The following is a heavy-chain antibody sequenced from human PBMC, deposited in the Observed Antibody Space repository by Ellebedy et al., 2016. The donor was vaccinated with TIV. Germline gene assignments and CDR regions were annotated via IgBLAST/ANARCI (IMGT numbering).Heavy chain of an antibody. Sequence: SETLSLTCTVSGGSVKTGTHSWIWIRQPPGKGLEYIGYVYYSGSANYNRGSTNYNPALQRRVTIALDTSQNQFSLNLRSVTASDTAVYFCATAPRTSGSGATFYSHAMAVWGQGTTVSVSS. J-gene: IGHJ6*02. CDR2: VYYSGSANYNRGST. CDR1: GGSVKTGTHS. V-gene: IGHV4-61*01. CDR3: ATAPRTSGSGATFYSHAMAV. D-gene: IGHD1-26*01.